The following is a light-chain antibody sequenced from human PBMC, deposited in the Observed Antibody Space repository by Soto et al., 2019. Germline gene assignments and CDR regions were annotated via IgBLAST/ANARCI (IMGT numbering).Light chain of an antibody. CDR3: CSYGGSRAV. Sequence: QSALPQPASVSGSPGQSITISCTGTSSDVGSHNLVSWYQQHPGQAPKLMIYEVSKRPLGVSARFSASKSGNTASLTISGLQAEDEADYYCCSYGGSRAVFVGGTQLTVL. J-gene: IGLJ7*01. CDR2: EVS. V-gene: IGLV2-23*02. CDR1: SSDVGSHNL.